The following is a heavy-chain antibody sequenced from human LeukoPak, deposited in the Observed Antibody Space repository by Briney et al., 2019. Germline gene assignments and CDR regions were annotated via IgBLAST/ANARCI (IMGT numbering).Heavy chain of an antibody. V-gene: IGHV3-23*01. CDR2: ISGSGGST. J-gene: IGHJ4*02. Sequence: PGGSLRLSCAASGFTFSSYAMSWVRQAPGKGLEWVSAISGSGGSTYYADSVKGRFTISRDNSKNTLYLQMNSLRAEDTAVYYCAKDRAFSGSYPHFDYWGQGTLVTVSS. CDR3: AKDRAFSGSYPHFDY. D-gene: IGHD1-26*01. CDR1: GFTFSSYA.